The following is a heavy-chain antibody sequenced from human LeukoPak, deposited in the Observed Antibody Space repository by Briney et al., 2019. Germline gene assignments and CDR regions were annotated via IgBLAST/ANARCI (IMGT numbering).Heavy chain of an antibody. CDR3: AKGLTPFHAYYFDY. J-gene: IGHJ4*02. CDR1: GFTFSSYA. CDR2: ISGSGGST. D-gene: IGHD2/OR15-2a*01. Sequence: GGSLRLSCAASGFTFSSYAMSWVRQAPGKGLEWVSAISGSGGSTYYADSVKGRFTNSRDNSKNTLYLQMNSLRAEDTAVYYCAKGLTPFHAYYFDYWGQGTLVTVSS. V-gene: IGHV3-23*01.